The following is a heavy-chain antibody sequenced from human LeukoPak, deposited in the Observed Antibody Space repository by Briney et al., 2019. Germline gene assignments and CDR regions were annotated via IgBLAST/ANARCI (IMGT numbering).Heavy chain of an antibody. Sequence: ASVKVSCKASGYTFTSYAMHWVRQAPGQRLEWMGWINAGNGNTKYSQKFQGRVTITRDTSASTAYMELSSLRSEDTAVYYCASSGVAPYYYYYGMDVWGQGTTVTVSS. D-gene: IGHD3-3*01. V-gene: IGHV1-3*01. CDR3: ASSGVAPYYYYYGMDV. CDR2: INAGNGNT. J-gene: IGHJ6*02. CDR1: GYTFTSYA.